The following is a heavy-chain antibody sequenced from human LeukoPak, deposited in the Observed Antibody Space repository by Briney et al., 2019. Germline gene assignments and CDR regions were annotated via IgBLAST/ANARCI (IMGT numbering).Heavy chain of an antibody. D-gene: IGHD1-26*01. Sequence: GGSLRLSCAVSGITLSNYGMSWVRQAPGKGLEWVAGISDSGGATNYADSVKGRFTISRDNRKNTLYLQMNSLKTEDTAVYYCTTVPTKYSGSSDWGQGTLVTVSS. CDR1: GITLSNYG. J-gene: IGHJ4*02. CDR2: ISDSGGAT. V-gene: IGHV3-23*01. CDR3: TTVPTKYSGSSD.